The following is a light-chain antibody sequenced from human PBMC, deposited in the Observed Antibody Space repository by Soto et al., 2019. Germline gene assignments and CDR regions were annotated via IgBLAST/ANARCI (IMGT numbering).Light chain of an antibody. Sequence: QTVVTQPPSASGTPGQRVTISCSGSSSNIGSNSVNWYQQLPGTAPKLLIYINNQRPSGVPDRFSGSKSGTSASLAISGLQSEDEADYYCVAWDDSLNGVIFGGGTKLTVL. V-gene: IGLV1-44*01. CDR3: VAWDDSLNGVI. CDR1: SSNIGSNS. J-gene: IGLJ2*01. CDR2: INN.